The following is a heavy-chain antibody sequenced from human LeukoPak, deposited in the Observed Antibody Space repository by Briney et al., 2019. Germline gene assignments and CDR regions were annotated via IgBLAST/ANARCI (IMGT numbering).Heavy chain of an antibody. V-gene: IGHV3-23*01. D-gene: IGHD6-13*01. Sequence: GGSLRLSCAASGFTFSSYAMSWVRQAPGKGLEWVSAISGSGGSTYYADSVKGRFTISRDNSKNTLYLQMNSLRAEDTAVCYCARVFSKQQQFFDYWGQGTLVTVSS. J-gene: IGHJ4*02. CDR3: ARVFSKQQQFFDY. CDR2: ISGSGGST. CDR1: GFTFSSYA.